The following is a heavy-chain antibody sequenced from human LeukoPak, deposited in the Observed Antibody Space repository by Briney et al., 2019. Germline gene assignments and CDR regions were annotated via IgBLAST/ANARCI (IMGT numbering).Heavy chain of an antibody. CDR2: IYYSGST. CDR1: GGSISSHY. Sequence: SETLSLTCTVSGGSISSHYWSWIRQPPGEGLEWIGYIYYSGSTNYNPSLKSRVTISVDTSKNQFSLKLSSVTAADTAVYYCARGGGYSYGYDPLDFDYWGQGTLVTVSS. J-gene: IGHJ4*02. CDR3: ARGGGYSYGYDPLDFDY. V-gene: IGHV4-59*11. D-gene: IGHD5-18*01.